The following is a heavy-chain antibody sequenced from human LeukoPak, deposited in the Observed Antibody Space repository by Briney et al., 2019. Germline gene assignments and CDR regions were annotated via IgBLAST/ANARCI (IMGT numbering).Heavy chain of an antibody. V-gene: IGHV4-34*01. J-gene: IGHJ5*02. CDR1: GGSFSGYY. CDR3: ARYGAVAGSNWFDP. D-gene: IGHD6-19*01. CDR2: INHSGST. Sequence: PSETLSLTCAVYGGSFSGYYWSWIRQPPGKGLEWIGEINHSGSTNYNPSLKSRVTISVDTSKNQFSLKLSSVTAADTAVYYCARYGAVAGSNWFDPWGQGTLVTVSS.